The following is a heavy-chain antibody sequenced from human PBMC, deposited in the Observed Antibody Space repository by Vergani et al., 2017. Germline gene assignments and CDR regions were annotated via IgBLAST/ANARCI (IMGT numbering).Heavy chain of an antibody. Sequence: QVQLVQSGAEVKKPGSSVKVSCKASGGTFSSYAISWVRQAPGQGLGWMGGIIPIFGTANYAQKFQGRVTITADESTSTAYMELSSLRSEDTAVYYCARAQGXCSSTSCYPRRFDPWGQGTLVTVSS. J-gene: IGHJ5*02. V-gene: IGHV1-69*01. CDR3: ARAQGXCSSTSCYPRRFDP. D-gene: IGHD2-2*01. CDR2: IIPIFGTA. CDR1: GGTFSSYA.